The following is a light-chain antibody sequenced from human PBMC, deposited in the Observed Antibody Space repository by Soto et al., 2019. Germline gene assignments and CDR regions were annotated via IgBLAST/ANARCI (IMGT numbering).Light chain of an antibody. CDR2: AAS. CDR1: QGVNSTY. CDR3: QHYGSSFT. J-gene: IGKJ3*01. Sequence: IVLTQSPVTLSLSPGERATLSCRASQGVNSTYVAWYQQKPGQAPRLLIYAASIRATGIPDRFSGSGSGKDFILTISRLEPEDFVVYYCQHYGSSFTFGPGTKVDIK. V-gene: IGKV3-20*01.